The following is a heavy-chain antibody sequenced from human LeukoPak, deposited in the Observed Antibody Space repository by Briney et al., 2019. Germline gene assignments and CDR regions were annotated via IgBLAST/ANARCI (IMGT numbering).Heavy chain of an antibody. V-gene: IGHV3-23*01. D-gene: IGHD3-22*01. CDR3: AKALSRITMIVVAEAFDY. J-gene: IGHJ4*02. CDR1: GFTFSSYA. CDR2: ISGSGGST. Sequence: GGSLRLSCAASGFTFSSYAMSWVRQAPGKGLEWVSAISGSGGSTYYADSVKGRFTISRDNSKNTLYLQMNSLRAEDTAVYYCAKALSRITMIVVAEAFDYWGQGTLVTVSS.